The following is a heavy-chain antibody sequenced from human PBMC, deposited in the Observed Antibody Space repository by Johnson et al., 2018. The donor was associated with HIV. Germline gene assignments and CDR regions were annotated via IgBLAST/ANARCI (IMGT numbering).Heavy chain of an antibody. J-gene: IGHJ3*02. CDR1: GFTFSSYA. CDR3: AREYYDSSGYYYGGVSAFDI. CDR2: ISYAGSNK. D-gene: IGHD3-22*01. V-gene: IGHV3-30-3*01. Sequence: VQLVESGGGVVQPGRSLRLSCAASGFTFSSYAMHWVRHAPGTGLVWVAVISYAGSNKYYADSVKVRFTLSSDNSKNTLYLQMNRLRAEDTAVYYCAREYYDSSGYYYGGVSAFDIWGQGTMVTVSS.